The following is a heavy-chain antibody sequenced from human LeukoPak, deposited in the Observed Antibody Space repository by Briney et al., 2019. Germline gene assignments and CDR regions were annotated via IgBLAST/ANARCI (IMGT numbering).Heavy chain of an antibody. D-gene: IGHD2-21*02. CDR2: TYRGGTT. CDR3: ARRSGDWTYYFDY. Sequence: SETLSLTCTVSGYSISRGYLWGWIRQPPGKGLERIGSTYRGGTTYSNPSLKSRVIISEDTSKNQFSLKLSSVTAADTAVYYCARRSGDWTYYFDYWGQGTLVTVSS. V-gene: IGHV4-38-2*02. J-gene: IGHJ4*02. CDR1: GYSISRGYL.